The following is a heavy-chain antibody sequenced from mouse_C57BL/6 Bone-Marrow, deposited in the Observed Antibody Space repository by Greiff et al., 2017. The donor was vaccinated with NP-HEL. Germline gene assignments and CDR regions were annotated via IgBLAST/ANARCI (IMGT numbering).Heavy chain of an antibody. J-gene: IGHJ2*01. CDR2: IHPNSGST. V-gene: IGHV1-64*01. CDR3: AREGGVGDFDY. CDR1: GYTFTSYW. D-gene: IGHD1-1*01. Sequence: VQLQQPGAELVKPGASVTLSCKASGYTFTSYWMHWVKQRPGQGLEWIGMIHPNSGSTNYNEKFKSKATLTVDKSSSTAYMQLSSLTSEDSAVYYCAREGGVGDFDYWGQGTTLTVSS.